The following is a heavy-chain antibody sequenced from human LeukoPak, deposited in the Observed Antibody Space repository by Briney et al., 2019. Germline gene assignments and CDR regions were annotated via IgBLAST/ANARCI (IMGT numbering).Heavy chain of an antibody. CDR3: AKDTRGYSYGHDAFDI. CDR1: GFTFSSYG. V-gene: IGHV3-33*06. J-gene: IGHJ3*02. D-gene: IGHD5-18*01. CDR2: IWYDGSNK. Sequence: GGSLRLSCAASGFTFSSYGMHWVRQAPGRGLEWVAVIWYDGSNKYYADSVKGRFTISRDNSKNTLYLQMNSLRAEDTAVYYCAKDTRGYSYGHDAFDIWGQGTMVTVSS.